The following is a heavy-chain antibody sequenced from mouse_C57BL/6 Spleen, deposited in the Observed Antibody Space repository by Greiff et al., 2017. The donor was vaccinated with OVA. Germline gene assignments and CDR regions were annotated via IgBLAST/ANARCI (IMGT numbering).Heavy chain of an antibody. CDR3: ARETKSSDYAMDY. V-gene: IGHV1-53*01. Sequence: QVQLQQPGTELVKPGASVKLSCKASGYTFTSYWMHWVKQRPGQGLEWIGNINPRNGGTNYNEKFKSKATLTVDKSSSTAYMQLSSLTSEDSVVYYVARETKSSDYAMDYWGQGTSVTVSS. J-gene: IGHJ4*01. CDR2: INPRNGGT. CDR1: GYTFTSYW. D-gene: IGHD1-1*01.